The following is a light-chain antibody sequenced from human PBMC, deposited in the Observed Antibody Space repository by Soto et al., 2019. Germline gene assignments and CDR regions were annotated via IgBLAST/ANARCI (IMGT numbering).Light chain of an antibody. CDR1: QSISTY. V-gene: IGKV3-20*01. CDR3: QQYGSSPRP. CDR2: GAS. Sequence: PGQRATLSCRASQSISTYLAWYQVKPGQAPRLLIYGASSRATGIPDRFSGSGSGTDFTLTISRLEPEDFAVYYCQQYGSSPRPFGQGTMVDI. J-gene: IGKJ1*01.